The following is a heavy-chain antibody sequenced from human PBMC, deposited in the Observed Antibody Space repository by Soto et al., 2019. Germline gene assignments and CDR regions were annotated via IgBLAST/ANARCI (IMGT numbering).Heavy chain of an antibody. CDR1: GYTFTSYG. J-gene: IGHJ3*02. D-gene: IGHD3-22*01. CDR2: ISAYNGNT. CDR3: ARPSNYYDRDLDVFDI. V-gene: IGHV1-18*01. Sequence: ASVKVSCKASGYTFTSYGINWVRQAPGQGLEWMGWISAYNGNTNYAQKLQGRVTMTTDTSTSTAYMELRSLRSDDTAVYYCARPSNYYDRDLDVFDIWGQGTMVTVSS.